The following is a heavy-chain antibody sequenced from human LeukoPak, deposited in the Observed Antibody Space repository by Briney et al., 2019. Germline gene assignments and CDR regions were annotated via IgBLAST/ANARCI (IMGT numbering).Heavy chain of an antibody. J-gene: IGHJ4*02. Sequence: GGSLRLSCAASGFTFSSYAMHWIRQAPGKGLEYVSAISSNGDSTYYANSVKGRFTISRDNSKNTLYLQMGSLRVEDMAVYYCARGGGYRGYGQDYWGQGTLVTVSS. CDR3: ARGGGYRGYGQDY. CDR2: ISSNGDST. CDR1: GFTFSSYA. V-gene: IGHV3-64*01. D-gene: IGHD5-12*01.